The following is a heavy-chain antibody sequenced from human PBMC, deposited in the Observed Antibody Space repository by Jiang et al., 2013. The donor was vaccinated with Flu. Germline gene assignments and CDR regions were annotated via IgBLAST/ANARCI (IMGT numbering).Heavy chain of an antibody. D-gene: IGHD1-26*01. Sequence: VKKPGESLKISCKGSGYSFTSYWIGWVRQMPGKGLEWMGIIYPGDSDTRYSPSFQGQVTISADKSISTAYLQWSSLKASDTAMYYCARLPQWEHPGSPWFDPWGQGTLVTVSS. V-gene: IGHV5-51*01. J-gene: IGHJ5*02. CDR3: ARLPQWEHPGSPWFDP. CDR1: GYSFTSYW. CDR2: IYPGDSDT.